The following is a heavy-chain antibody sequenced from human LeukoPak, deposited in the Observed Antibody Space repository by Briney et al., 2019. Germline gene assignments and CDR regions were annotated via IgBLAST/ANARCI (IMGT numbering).Heavy chain of an antibody. Sequence: PSQTLSLTCTVSGGSISSGGYYWSWIRQHPGKGLEWIGYIYYSGSTYYNPSHKSRVTISVDTSKNQFSLKLSSGTAADTAVYYCARESSYSSSWIDPWGQGTLVTVSS. J-gene: IGHJ5*02. CDR1: GGSISSGGYY. CDR3: ARESSYSSSWIDP. D-gene: IGHD6-13*01. CDR2: IYYSGST. V-gene: IGHV4-31*03.